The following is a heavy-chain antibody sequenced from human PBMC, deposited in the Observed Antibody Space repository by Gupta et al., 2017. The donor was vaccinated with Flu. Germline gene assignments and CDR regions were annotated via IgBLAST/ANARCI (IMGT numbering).Heavy chain of an antibody. D-gene: IGHD7-27*01. Sequence: QVQLQQWGAGLLKPSETLSLTCAVYGGSFSGYYWSWIRHPPGKGLEWIGEINHSGSTNYNPSLKSRVTISVDTSKNQFSLKLSSVTAADTAVYYCARANWGLFDYWGQGTLVTVSS. V-gene: IGHV4-34*01. CDR1: GGSFSGYY. CDR3: ARANWGLFDY. J-gene: IGHJ4*02. CDR2: INHSGST.